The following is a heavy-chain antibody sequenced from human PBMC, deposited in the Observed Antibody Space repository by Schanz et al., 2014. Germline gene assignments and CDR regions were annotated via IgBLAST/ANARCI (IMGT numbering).Heavy chain of an antibody. Sequence: QVQLVESGGGLVQPGGSLRLSCSASGFTLSSYGMHWVRQAPGKGLEWLAVIWFDGTNKYNADSVKGRFTISRDTSKNTLYLLLNSLRAEDTAVYYCARDFSAYVGNYFDYWGQGTLVTVSA. J-gene: IGHJ4*02. CDR1: GFTLSSYG. CDR3: ARDFSAYVGNYFDY. V-gene: IGHV3-33*01. D-gene: IGHD5-12*01. CDR2: IWFDGTNK.